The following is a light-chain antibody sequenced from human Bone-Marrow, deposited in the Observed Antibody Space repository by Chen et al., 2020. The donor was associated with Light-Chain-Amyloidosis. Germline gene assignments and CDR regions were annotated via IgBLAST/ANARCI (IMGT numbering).Light chain of an antibody. CDR2: RDT. Sequence: SYELTQPPSVSVSPGQTARITCSGDDLPTKYAYWYQQKPGHAPVLVIHRDTERPSGFSERFSGSSSGTTATLTISGVQAEDEADYHCQSADSSGTYEVIVGGGTKLTVL. V-gene: IGLV3-25*03. J-gene: IGLJ2*01. CDR3: QSADSSGTYEVI. CDR1: DLPTKY.